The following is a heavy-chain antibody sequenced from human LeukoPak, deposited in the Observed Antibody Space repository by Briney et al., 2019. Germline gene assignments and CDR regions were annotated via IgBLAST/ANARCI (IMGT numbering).Heavy chain of an antibody. CDR2: INPNSGGT. CDR3: ARELYCSSTSCYSAAGDY. V-gene: IGHV1-2*02. D-gene: IGHD2-2*01. CDR1: GYTFTGYY. Sequence: GASVKVSCKASGYTFTGYYMHWVRQAPGQGLEWMGWINPNSGGTNYAQKFQGGVTMTRDTSISTAYMELGRLRSDDTAVYYCARELYCSSTSCYSAAGDYWGQGTLVTVSS. J-gene: IGHJ4*02.